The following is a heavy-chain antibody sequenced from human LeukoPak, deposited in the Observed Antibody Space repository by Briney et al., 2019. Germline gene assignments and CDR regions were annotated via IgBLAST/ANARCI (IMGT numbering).Heavy chain of an antibody. CDR3: ARSSGFSRFDY. CDR1: GYTFTSSG. CDR2: INPKTGGT. D-gene: IGHD6-19*01. V-gene: IGHV1-2*02. Sequence: ASVKVSCKASGYTFTSSGISWVRQAPGQGLEWMGWINPKTGGTRCSQKFQGRVTMTRDRSISTAYMEVTGLESDDTAVYYCARSSGFSRFDYWGQGALVTVSS. J-gene: IGHJ4*02.